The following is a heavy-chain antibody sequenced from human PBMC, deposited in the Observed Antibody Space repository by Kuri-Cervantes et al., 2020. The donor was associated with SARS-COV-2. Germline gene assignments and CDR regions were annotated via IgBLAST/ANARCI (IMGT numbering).Heavy chain of an antibody. D-gene: IGHD2-2*01. V-gene: IGHV4-34*01. CDR3: ARGRRGVPATVFDY. CDR1: GGSFSGYY. J-gene: IGHJ4*02. CDR2: INHSGST. Sequence: GSLRRSCAAYGGSFSGYYWSWIRQPPGKGLEWIGEINHSGSTNYNPSLKSRVTISVDTSKNQFSLRLSSVTAADTAVYYCARGRRGVPATVFDYWGQGTLVTVSS.